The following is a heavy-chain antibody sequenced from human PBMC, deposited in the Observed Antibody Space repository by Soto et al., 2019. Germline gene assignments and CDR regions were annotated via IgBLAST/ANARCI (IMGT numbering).Heavy chain of an antibody. Sequence: SVKVSCKASGGTFNSYTINWVRQAPGRGLEWVGQVVPMYDSVNYAENFQGRVTITADKSTKTAYMELTSLRSEDTALYFCASWRSYSGSYCFDYWGQGTLVTVSS. CDR2: VVPMYDSV. CDR3: ASWRSYSGSYCFDY. V-gene: IGHV1-69*06. CDR1: GGTFNSYT. J-gene: IGHJ4*02. D-gene: IGHD1-26*01.